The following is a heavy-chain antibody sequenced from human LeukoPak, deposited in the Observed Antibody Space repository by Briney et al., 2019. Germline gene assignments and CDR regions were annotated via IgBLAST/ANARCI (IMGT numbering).Heavy chain of an antibody. D-gene: IGHD2-15*01. CDR1: GGSISSYY. CDR3: ARGPRVGGIVVVVAATDNWFDP. CDR2: INHSGST. V-gene: IGHV4-34*01. J-gene: IGHJ5*02. Sequence: TSETLSLTCTVSGGSISSYYWSWIRQPPGKGLEWIGEINHSGSTNYNPSLESRVTISVDTSKNQFSLKLSSVTAADTAVYYCARGPRVGGIVVVVAATDNWFDPWGQGTLVTVSS.